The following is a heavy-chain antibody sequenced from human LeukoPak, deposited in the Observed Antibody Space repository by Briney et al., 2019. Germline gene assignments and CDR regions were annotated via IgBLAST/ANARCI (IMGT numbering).Heavy chain of an antibody. CDR1: GGSISSYY. D-gene: IGHD6-6*01. Sequence: PSETLSLTCTVSGGSISSYYWSRIRQPAGKGLEWIGRIYTSGSTNYNPSLKSRVTMSVDTSKNQFSLKLSSVTAADTAVYYCAGARRVAETRQLVSWFDPWGQGTLVTVSS. CDR3: AGARRVAETRQLVSWFDP. J-gene: IGHJ5*02. CDR2: IYTSGST. V-gene: IGHV4-4*07.